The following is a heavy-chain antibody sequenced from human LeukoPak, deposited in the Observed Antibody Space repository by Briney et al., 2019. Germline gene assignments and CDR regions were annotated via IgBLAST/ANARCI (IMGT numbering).Heavy chain of an antibody. CDR2: IYSGGTT. J-gene: IGHJ4*02. V-gene: IGHV3-66*01. CDR3: ARGKWYSTGWDYFDY. Sequence: GGSLRLSCAASGFTVSSNYMSWVRQAPGKGLEWVSLIYSGGTTYYADSVKGRFTISRDNSKNTLNPQMNSLRAEDTAVYYCARGKWYSTGWDYFDYWGQGTLVTVSS. D-gene: IGHD6-19*01. CDR1: GFTVSSNY.